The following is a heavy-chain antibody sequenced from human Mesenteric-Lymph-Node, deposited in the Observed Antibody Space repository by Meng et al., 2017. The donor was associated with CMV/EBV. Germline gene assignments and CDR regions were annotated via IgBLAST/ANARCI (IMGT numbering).Heavy chain of an antibody. J-gene: IGHJ4*02. CDR1: GGSFSTYP. CDR2: IIPLFGTA. Sequence: TGGSFSTYPISWVRQAPGQGLEWMGGIIPLFGTANHAQKFQGRVTITADKSTSTVYMELSSLRSEDTAVYYCAREGARGPKNPFDYWGQGTLVTVSS. D-gene: IGHD2-15*01. CDR3: AREGARGPKNPFDY. V-gene: IGHV1-69*06.